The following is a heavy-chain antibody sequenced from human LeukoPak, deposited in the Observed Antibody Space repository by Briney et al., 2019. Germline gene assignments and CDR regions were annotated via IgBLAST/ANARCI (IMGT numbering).Heavy chain of an antibody. D-gene: IGHD3-9*01. CDR3: ARGVFDSQLHWFDP. CDR2: TYYRSKWYN. J-gene: IGHJ5*02. V-gene: IGHV6-1*01. Sequence: SQTLSLTCAISGDSVSNKNAAWDWIRQSPSRGLEWLGRTYYRSKWYNDYAVSVESRISINPDTTKNQFSLQLNSVTPEDTAVYYCARGVFDSQLHWFDPWGQGTLVTVSS. CDR1: GDSVSNKNAA.